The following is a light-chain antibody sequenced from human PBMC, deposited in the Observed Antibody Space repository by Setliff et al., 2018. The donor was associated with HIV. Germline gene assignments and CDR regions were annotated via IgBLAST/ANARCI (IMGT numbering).Light chain of an antibody. Sequence: QSALAQPASVSGSPGQSISISCTGSSSDVGAHNYVSWYQQHPGTAPKLMIYDVINRASGVSDRFSGSKSVNTASLTISGLLAEDEADYYCSSYTSSGTYVFGTGTKVTGL. CDR1: SSDVGAHNY. J-gene: IGLJ1*01. CDR3: SSYTSSGTYV. CDR2: DVI. V-gene: IGLV2-14*03.